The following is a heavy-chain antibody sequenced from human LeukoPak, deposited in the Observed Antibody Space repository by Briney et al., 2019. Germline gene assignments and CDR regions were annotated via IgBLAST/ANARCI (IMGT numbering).Heavy chain of an antibody. D-gene: IGHD2-15*01. J-gene: IGHJ4*02. CDR2: IYYSGST. CDR1: GGSISSYY. Sequence: SETLSLTCTVSGGSISSYYWSWIRQPPGKGLEWIGYIYYSGSTNYNPSLKSRVTISADTSKNQLSLKLSSVTAADTAVYYCASTAGSGGYFDYWGQGTLVTVSS. V-gene: IGHV4-59*01. CDR3: ASTAGSGGYFDY.